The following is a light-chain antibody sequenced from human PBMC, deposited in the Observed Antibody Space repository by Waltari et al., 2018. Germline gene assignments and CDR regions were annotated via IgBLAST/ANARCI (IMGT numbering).Light chain of an antibody. V-gene: IGLV3-1*01. CDR3: QAWDRGYARV. Sequence: SYELTQPNSVSVAPGQTASISCSGDKLGDKYACWYQQKPGQSPVLVIHQDTKRPPGIPERFSGSNSGNTTTLTISGTQAIDEADYYCQAWDRGYARVFGGGTKLTVL. CDR2: QDT. J-gene: IGLJ2*01. CDR1: KLGDKY.